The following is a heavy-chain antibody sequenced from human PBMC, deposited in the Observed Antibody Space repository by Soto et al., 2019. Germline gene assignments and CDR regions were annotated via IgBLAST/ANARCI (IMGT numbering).Heavy chain of an antibody. CDR3: AKDLPAGRGGVYFYY. J-gene: IGHJ4*02. CDR2: VDGSGYST. V-gene: IGHV3-23*01. D-gene: IGHD6-13*01. Sequence: EVQLLESGGGLVQPGGSLRHSCAASGFTFISYAMSWVRQAPGKGLEWVSAVDGSGYSTYYADSVKGRFTISRDNSKNTLYLQMNSLIAEDAAVYFCAKDLPAGRGGVYFYYWGQGALVTVSS. CDR1: GFTFISYA.